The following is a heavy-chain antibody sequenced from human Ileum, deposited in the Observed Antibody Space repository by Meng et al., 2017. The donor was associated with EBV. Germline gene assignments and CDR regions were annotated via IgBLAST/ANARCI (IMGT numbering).Heavy chain of an antibody. J-gene: IGHJ4*02. D-gene: IGHD6-19*01. CDR1: TYIIHW. CDR3: ATGVADFEY. V-gene: IGHV1-46*01. CDR2: INPSGDKT. Sequence: HLEQYRAEVNEPGASVKFSCKASTYIIHWVHWVRQAPGQGLEWMGVINPSGDKTTYGRKFRDRVTMTRDTSTNTLFMEVSSLRSEDTAMYYCATGVADFEYWGQGTLVTVSS.